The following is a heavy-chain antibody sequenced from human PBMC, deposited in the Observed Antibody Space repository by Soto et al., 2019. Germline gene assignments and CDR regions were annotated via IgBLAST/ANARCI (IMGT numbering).Heavy chain of an antibody. CDR1: GDSVSSNSAA. Sequence: SQTLSLTCAISGDSVSSNSAAWNWIRQSPSRGLEWLGRTYYRSKWYNDYAVSVKSRITINPDTSKNQFSLQLNSVTPEDTAVYYCARASDLETKTYCTNGVCLYYYYYMDVWGKGTTVTVSS. D-gene: IGHD2-8*01. V-gene: IGHV6-1*01. CDR2: TYYRSKWYN. J-gene: IGHJ6*03. CDR3: ARASDLETKTYCTNGVCLYYYYYMDV.